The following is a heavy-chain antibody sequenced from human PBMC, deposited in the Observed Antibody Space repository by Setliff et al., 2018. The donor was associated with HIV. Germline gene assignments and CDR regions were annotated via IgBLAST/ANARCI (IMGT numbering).Heavy chain of an antibody. CDR2: ISSTGTTYT. J-gene: IGHJ4*02. Sequence: GGSLRLSCAASGFTFSLYSMTWVRQAPGKGLEWVSSISSTGTTYTYHADSLKGRFTISRDNSKNLLYLQMNSLRAEDTAVYYCARELYSTGKSLDFWGQGTRVTVSS. D-gene: IGHD6-19*01. V-gene: IGHV3-21*06. CDR3: ARELYSTGKSLDF. CDR1: GFTFSLYS.